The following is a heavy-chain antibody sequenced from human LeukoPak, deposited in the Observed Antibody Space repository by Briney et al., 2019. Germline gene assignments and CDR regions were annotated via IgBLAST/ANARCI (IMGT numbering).Heavy chain of an antibody. V-gene: IGHV4-59*01. Sequence: PSETLSPTCTVSGGSLSSYFWNWLRQPPGQGLEWIGYMSNTGITKYNPSLKSRVTISADTSKNQFSLNLNSVTAADTAVYYCAKASVTTADLFDSWGQGTLVAVSS. D-gene: IGHD4-17*01. J-gene: IGHJ4*02. CDR2: MSNTGIT. CDR3: AKASVTTADLFDS. CDR1: GGSLSSYF.